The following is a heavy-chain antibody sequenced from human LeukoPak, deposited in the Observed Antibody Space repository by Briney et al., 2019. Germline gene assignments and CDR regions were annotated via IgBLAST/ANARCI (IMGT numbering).Heavy chain of an antibody. D-gene: IGHD2-15*01. CDR1: GFAFSNYA. CDR3: AREVVVAANYAFDI. J-gene: IGHJ3*02. CDR2: ISTSGDST. Sequence: GGSLRLSCAASGFAFSNYAMNWVRQAPGKGLEWVSTISTSGDSTYYADSEKGRFTISRDNSKNTLHLQMNSLRAEDTAVYYCAREVVVAANYAFDIWGQGTMVTVSS. V-gene: IGHV3-23*01.